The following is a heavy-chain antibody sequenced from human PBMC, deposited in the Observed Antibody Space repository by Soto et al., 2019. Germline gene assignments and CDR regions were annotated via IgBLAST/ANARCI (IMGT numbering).Heavy chain of an antibody. CDR2: INPNSGGT. D-gene: IGHD6-13*01. CDR3: ARDRAGGSWNFDP. CDR1: GYTFTGYY. J-gene: IGHJ5*02. V-gene: IGHV1-2*04. Sequence: ASVKVSCKASGYTFTGYYMHWVRQAPGQGLEWMGWINPNSGGTNYAQKFQGWVTMTRDTSISTAYMELSRLRSDDTAVYYCARDRAGGSWNFDPWGQGTLVTVSS.